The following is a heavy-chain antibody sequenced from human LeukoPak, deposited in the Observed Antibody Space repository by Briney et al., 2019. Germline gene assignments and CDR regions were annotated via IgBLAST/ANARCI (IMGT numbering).Heavy chain of an antibody. CDR3: ARAPGGNPTTHYFDY. CDR1: GGSISSGGYY. V-gene: IGHV4-61*08. CDR2: IYYSGST. Sequence: SETLSLTCTVSGGSISSGGYYWSWIRQPPGKGLEWIGYIYYSGSTNYNPSLKSRVTISVDTSKNQFSLKLTSVTAADTAVYYCARAPGGNPTTHYFDYWGQGALVTVSS. D-gene: IGHD1-14*01. J-gene: IGHJ4*02.